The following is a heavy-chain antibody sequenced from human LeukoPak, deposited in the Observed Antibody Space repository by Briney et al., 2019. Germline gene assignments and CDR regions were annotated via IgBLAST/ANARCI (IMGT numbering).Heavy chain of an antibody. D-gene: IGHD6-13*01. CDR3: ARNPIAAAGTN. Sequence: GGPLRLSCAASGFTFSSYSMNWVRQAPGKGLEWVSSISSSSSYIYYADSVKGRFTISRDNAKNSLYLQMNSLRAEDTAVYYCARNPIAAAGTNWGQGTLVTVSS. J-gene: IGHJ4*02. CDR1: GFTFSSYS. CDR2: ISSSSSYI. V-gene: IGHV3-21*01.